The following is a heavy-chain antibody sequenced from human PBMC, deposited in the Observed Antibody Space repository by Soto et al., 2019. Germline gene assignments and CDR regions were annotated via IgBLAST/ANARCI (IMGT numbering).Heavy chain of an antibody. D-gene: IGHD3-16*02. CDR1: GYTFTSYG. Sequence: QVQLVQSGAEVKKPGASVKVSCKASGYTFTSYGISWVRQAPGQGLEWMGWISAYNGNTNYAQKLQGRVTMTTDTSTSTAYMELRSVRSDDTAVYYCARDDEIWDSIWGSYRPHAFDTWGKGTMVTVSS. J-gene: IGHJ3*02. CDR2: ISAYNGNT. CDR3: ARDDEIWDSIWGSYRPHAFDT. V-gene: IGHV1-18*01.